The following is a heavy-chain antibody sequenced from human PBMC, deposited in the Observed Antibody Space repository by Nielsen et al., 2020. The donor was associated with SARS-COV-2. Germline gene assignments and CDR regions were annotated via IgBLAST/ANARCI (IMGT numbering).Heavy chain of an antibody. CDR2: ISYDGSNK. J-gene: IGHJ4*02. Sequence: LSLTCAASGFTFSSYGMHWVRQAPGKGLEWVAVISYDGSNKYYADSVKGRFTISRDNSKNTLYLQMNSLRAEDTAVYYCAKDPWVDIVVVPAARLWPGLVYWGQGTLVTVSS. CDR1: GFTFSSYG. D-gene: IGHD2-2*01. V-gene: IGHV3-30*18. CDR3: AKDPWVDIVVVPAARLWPGLVY.